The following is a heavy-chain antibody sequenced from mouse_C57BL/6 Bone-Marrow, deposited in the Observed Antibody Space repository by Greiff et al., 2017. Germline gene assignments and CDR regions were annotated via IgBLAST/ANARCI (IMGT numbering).Heavy chain of an antibody. J-gene: IGHJ4*01. D-gene: IGHD3-3*01. CDR3: ARGTRYYAMDY. V-gene: IGHV1-64*01. CDR2: IHPNSGST. Sequence: QVQLQQPGAELVKPGALVKLSCKASGYTFTSYWMHWVKQRPGQGLEWIGMIHPNSGSTNYNEKFKSKATLTVDKSSSTAYMQLSSLTSVDSAVYYCARGTRYYAMDYWGQGTSVTVSS. CDR1: GYTFTSYW.